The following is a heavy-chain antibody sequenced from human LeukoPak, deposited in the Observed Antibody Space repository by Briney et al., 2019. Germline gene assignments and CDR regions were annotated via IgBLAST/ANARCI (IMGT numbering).Heavy chain of an antibody. CDR1: GFTFSSYA. V-gene: IGHV3-30-3*01. CDR3: ARGGDYGDSAYYYFDY. Sequence: PGGSLRLSCAASGFTFSSYAMHWVRQAPGKGLEWVAVISYDGSNKYYADSVKGRFTISRDNSKNTLYLQMNSLRAEDTAVYYCARGGDYGDSAYYYFDYWGQGTLVTVSS. J-gene: IGHJ4*02. CDR2: ISYDGSNK. D-gene: IGHD4-17*01.